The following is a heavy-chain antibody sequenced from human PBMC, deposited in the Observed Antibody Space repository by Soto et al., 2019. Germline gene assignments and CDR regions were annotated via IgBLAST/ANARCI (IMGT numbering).Heavy chain of an antibody. CDR1: GYTFTDYF. CDR3: ARVTLMAGNRFDA. J-gene: IGHJ5*02. V-gene: IGHV1-2*02. CDR2: INPKSRGT. Sequence: QVQLVQSGAEVKKPGASVKVSCKASGYTFTDYFIHWVRQAPGQGVEWMGWINPKSRGTNYAQKFQGRVTMARGTSNSTVYVELRGLRSDGTAVYYCARVTLMAGNRFDAWGQGTLVTVSS.